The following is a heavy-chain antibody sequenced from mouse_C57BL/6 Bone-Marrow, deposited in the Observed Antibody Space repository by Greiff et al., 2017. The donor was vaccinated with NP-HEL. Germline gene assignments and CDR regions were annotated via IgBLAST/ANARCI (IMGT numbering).Heavy chain of an antibody. CDR1: GYSLTSYG. D-gene: IGHD1-1*01. V-gene: IGHV2-6*03. Sequence: QVQLQESGPGLVAPSQCLSITCTVSGYSLTSYGVHWVRQPPGKGLEWLVVIWSDGSTTYNSALKSRLSISKDNSKSQVFLKMNSLQADDTARYYCARLRGYAMDYWGQGTSVTVSS. CDR2: IWSDGST. J-gene: IGHJ4*01. CDR3: ARLRGYAMDY.